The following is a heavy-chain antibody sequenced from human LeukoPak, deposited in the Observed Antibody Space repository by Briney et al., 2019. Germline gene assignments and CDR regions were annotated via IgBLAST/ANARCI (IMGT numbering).Heavy chain of an antibody. CDR3: ARMYDSSGYYYPFDY. D-gene: IGHD3-22*01. Sequence: SETLSLTCTVSGGSISSSSYYWGWLRQPPGKGLEWTGSIYYSGSTYYNPSLKSRVTISVDTSKNHFSLKLSSVTAADTAVYYCARMYDSSGYYYPFDYWGQGTLVTVSS. CDR1: GGSISSSSYY. V-gene: IGHV4-39*01. CDR2: IYYSGST. J-gene: IGHJ4*02.